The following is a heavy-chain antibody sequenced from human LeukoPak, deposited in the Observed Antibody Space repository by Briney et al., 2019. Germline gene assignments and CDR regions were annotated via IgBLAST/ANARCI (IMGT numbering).Heavy chain of an antibody. J-gene: IGHJ4*02. V-gene: IGHV3-23*01. CDR3: AKDLTVFNSDY. D-gene: IGHD4-17*01. CDR2: ISGSGGST. CDR1: GFTFSSFA. Sequence: RGSLRVSCAASGFTFSSFAMNWVRQAPGKGLEWVSAISGSGGSTYYADSVKGRFTISRDNSKNTLYLQMNSLRAEDTAVYYCAKDLTVFNSDYWGQGTLVTVSS.